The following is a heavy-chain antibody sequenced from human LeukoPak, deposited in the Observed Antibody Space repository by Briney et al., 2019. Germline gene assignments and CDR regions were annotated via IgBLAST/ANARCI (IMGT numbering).Heavy chain of an antibody. CDR1: GYTFTGYS. J-gene: IGHJ4*02. CDR2: INPNSGGT. D-gene: IGHD6-13*01. V-gene: IGHV1-2*02. Sequence: ASVKVSCKASGYTFTGYSMHWVRQAPGQGLEWMGWINPNSGGTNYAQKFQGRVTMTRDTSISTAYMELSRLRSDDTAVYYCARDAYIAAAGTCDYWGQGTLVTVSS. CDR3: ARDAYIAAAGTCDY.